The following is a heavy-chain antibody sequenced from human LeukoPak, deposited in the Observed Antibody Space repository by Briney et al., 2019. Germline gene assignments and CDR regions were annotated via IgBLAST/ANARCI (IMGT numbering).Heavy chain of an antibody. J-gene: IGHJ4*02. V-gene: IGHV1-2*02. CDR1: GYTFTGYY. Sequence: ASVKVSCKASGYTFTGYYMHWVRQAPAQGLEWMGWINPNSGGTNYAQKFQGRVTMTRDTSISTAYMELSRLRSDDTAVYYCARDDGSCWPNSFDYWGQGTLVTVSS. CDR3: ARDDGSCWPNSFDY. CDR2: INPNSGGT. D-gene: IGHD6-19*01.